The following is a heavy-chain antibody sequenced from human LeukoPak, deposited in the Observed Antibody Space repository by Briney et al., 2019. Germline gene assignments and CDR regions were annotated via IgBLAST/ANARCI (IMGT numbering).Heavy chain of an antibody. Sequence: GGSLRLSCAASGFTFSSYEMNWVRQAPGKGLEWASYISSSGSTIYYADSVKGRFTISRDNAKNSLYLQMNSLRAEDTAVYYYAELAITMIGGVWGKGTTVTISS. CDR2: ISSSGSTI. J-gene: IGHJ6*04. V-gene: IGHV3-48*03. CDR3: AELAITMIGGV. D-gene: IGHD3-10*02. CDR1: GFTFSSYE.